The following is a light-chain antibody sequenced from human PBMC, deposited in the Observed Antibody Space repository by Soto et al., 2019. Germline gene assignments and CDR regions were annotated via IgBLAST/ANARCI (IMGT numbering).Light chain of an antibody. V-gene: IGKV3-20*01. J-gene: IGKJ4*01. CDR1: QTISSGY. CDR3: QQYGGSPLVT. Sequence: EIVLTQSPGTLSLSPGERATLSCRASQTISSGYLAWYQQRPGQAPRLLIYGASSRATGIPDRFTGSGSGTDFTLTISRLEPEDFAVYYCQQYGGSPLVTFGGGTKVEIK. CDR2: GAS.